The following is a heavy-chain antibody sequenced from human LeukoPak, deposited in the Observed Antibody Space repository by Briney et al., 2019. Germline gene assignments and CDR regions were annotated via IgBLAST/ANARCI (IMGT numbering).Heavy chain of an antibody. CDR1: GGSISSGSYY. CDR2: IYTSGST. V-gene: IGHV4-61*02. D-gene: IGHD3-10*01. J-gene: IGHJ3*02. Sequence: SETLSLTCTVSGGSISSGSYYWRWIRQPAGKGLEWIGRIYTSGSTNYNPSLKSRVTISVDTSKNQFSLKLSSVTAADTAVYYCAREAITMVRRVHAFDIWGQGTMVTVSS. CDR3: AREAITMVRRVHAFDI.